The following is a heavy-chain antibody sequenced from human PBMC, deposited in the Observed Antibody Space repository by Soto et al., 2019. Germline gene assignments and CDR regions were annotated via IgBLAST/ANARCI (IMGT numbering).Heavy chain of an antibody. D-gene: IGHD3-10*01. CDR2: ISTYNGNT. CDR1: GYTFTSYG. J-gene: IGHJ4*02. Sequence: EASVKVSCKASGYTFTSYGISWVRQAPGQGLEWMGWISTYNGNTKYAQKLQGRVTMTTDTSTSTAYMELRSLRSDDTAVFYCAREMVRGVGSDYWGQGTQVTVSS. V-gene: IGHV1-18*01. CDR3: AREMVRGVGSDY.